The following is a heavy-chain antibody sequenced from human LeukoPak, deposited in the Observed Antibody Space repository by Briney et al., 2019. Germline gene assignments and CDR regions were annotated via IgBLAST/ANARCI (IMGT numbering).Heavy chain of an antibody. CDR2: ISGHGDYT. D-gene: IGHD3-10*01. Sequence: GGSLRLSCAASGFAFSNYATHWVRQAPGKGLEWVSGISGHGDYTYYTDSVKGRFTISRDNSKNTLCLQMNSLTAEDTAVYYCAKRGTSAAFRPLDYWGQGTLVTVSS. CDR3: AKRGTSAAFRPLDY. CDR1: GFAFSNYA. J-gene: IGHJ4*02. V-gene: IGHV3-23*01.